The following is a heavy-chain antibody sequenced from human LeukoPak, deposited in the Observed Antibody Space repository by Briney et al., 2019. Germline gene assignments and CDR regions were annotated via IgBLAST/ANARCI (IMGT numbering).Heavy chain of an antibody. D-gene: IGHD3-10*01. CDR1: GFTFSSYA. J-gene: IGHJ4*02. V-gene: IGHV3-23*01. CDR2: VSNSGGST. Sequence: GGSLRLSCAASGFTFSSYAMSWVRQAPGKGLEWASAVSNSGGSTYYADSVKGRFTISRDNSKNTLYLQMNSLRAEDTAVYYCAKDRDPYDYGSGSYYNGVFDYWGQGTLVTVSS. CDR3: AKDRDPYDYGSGSYYNGVFDY.